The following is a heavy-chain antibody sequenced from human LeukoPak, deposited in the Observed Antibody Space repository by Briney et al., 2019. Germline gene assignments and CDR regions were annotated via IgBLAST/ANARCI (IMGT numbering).Heavy chain of an antibody. CDR1: GDSISTSTYY. CDR2: IYYSGST. V-gene: IGHV4-39*07. CDR3: ARCPHSIAALDY. D-gene: IGHD6-6*01. Sequence: KPSGTLSLTCTVSGDSISTSTYYWGWIRQAPGKGLEWIGSIYYSGSTYYNPSLKSRVTISVDTSKNQFSLKLSSVTAADTAVYYCARCPHSIAALDYWGQGTLVTVSS. J-gene: IGHJ4*02.